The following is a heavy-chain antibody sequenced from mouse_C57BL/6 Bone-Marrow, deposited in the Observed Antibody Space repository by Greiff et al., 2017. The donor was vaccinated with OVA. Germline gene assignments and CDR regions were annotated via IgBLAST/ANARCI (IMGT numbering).Heavy chain of an antibody. CDR3: ARSGIATGYFDV. V-gene: IGHV1-64*01. CDR1: GYTFTSYW. CDR2: IHPNSGST. Sequence: QVQLQQPGAELVKPGASVKLSCKASGYTFTSYWMHWVKQRPGQGLEWIGMIHPNSGSTNYNEKFKSKATLTVDKSSSTAYMPLSSLTSKDSAVYYCARSGIATGYFDVWGTGTTVTVSS. J-gene: IGHJ1*03. D-gene: IGHD1-1*01.